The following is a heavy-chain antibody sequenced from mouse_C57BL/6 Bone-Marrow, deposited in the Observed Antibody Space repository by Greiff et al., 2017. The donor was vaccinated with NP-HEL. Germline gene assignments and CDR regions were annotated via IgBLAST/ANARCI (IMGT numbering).Heavy chain of an antibody. CDR1: GFTFSSYG. J-gene: IGHJ2*01. Sequence: EVQGVESGGDLVKPGGSLKLSCAASGFTFSSYGMSWVRQTPDKRLEWVATISSGGSYTYYPDSVKGRFTISRDNAKNTLYLQMSSLKSEDTAMYYCARHNYDYDGGGPYFDYWGQGTTLTVSS. V-gene: IGHV5-6*01. CDR3: ARHNYDYDGGGPYFDY. CDR2: ISSGGSYT. D-gene: IGHD2-4*01.